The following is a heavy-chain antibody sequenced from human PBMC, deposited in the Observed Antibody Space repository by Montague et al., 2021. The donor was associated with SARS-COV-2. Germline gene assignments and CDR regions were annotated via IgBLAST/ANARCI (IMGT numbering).Heavy chain of an antibody. CDR3: ARDGALYSSGWWGGDFDY. D-gene: IGHD6-19*01. CDR1: GFTFSSYE. J-gene: IGHJ4*02. V-gene: IGHV3-48*03. Sequence: SLRLSCPASGFTFSSYEMNWVRQAPGKGLEWVSYISSSGSTIYYXDSVKGRFTISRDNAKNSLYLQMNSLRAEDTAVYYCARDGALYSSGWWGGDFDYWGQGTLVPASS. CDR2: ISSSGSTI.